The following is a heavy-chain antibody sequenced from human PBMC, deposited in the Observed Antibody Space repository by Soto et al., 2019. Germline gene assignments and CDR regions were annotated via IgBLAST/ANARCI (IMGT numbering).Heavy chain of an antibody. J-gene: IGHJ3*02. D-gene: IGHD5-18*01. CDR3: AKVFEGSWIHLWLPGAFGI. CDR2: ISGSGGST. CDR1: GFTFSSYA. Sequence: EVQLLESGGGLVQPGGSLRLSCAASGFTFSSYARSWVRQAPGKGLEWVSTISGSGGSTYYTDSVKGRFTISRDNSKNTLYLQMNSLRAEDTAVYYCAKVFEGSWIHLWLPGAFGIWGQETMVSVSS. V-gene: IGHV3-23*01.